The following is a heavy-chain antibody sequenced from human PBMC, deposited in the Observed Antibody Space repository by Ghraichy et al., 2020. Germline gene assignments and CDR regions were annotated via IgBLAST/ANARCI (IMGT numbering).Heavy chain of an antibody. CDR2: INAYSGNT. J-gene: IGHJ3*02. Sequence: ASVKVSCKASGYSFTSYGISWVRQAPGQGLEWMGWINAYSGNTNYAQKFQGRVTMNTDTSTGTAYLELRSLRSDDTAVYYCARDRGYDYDSSRSAFDIWGQGTMVAVSS. D-gene: IGHD3-22*01. CDR3: ARDRGYDYDSSRSAFDI. CDR1: GYSFTSYG. V-gene: IGHV1-18*04.